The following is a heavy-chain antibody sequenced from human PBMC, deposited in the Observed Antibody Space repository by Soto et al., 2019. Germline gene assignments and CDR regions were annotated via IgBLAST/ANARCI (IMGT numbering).Heavy chain of an antibody. CDR2: IYYSGST. Sequence: QLQLQESGPGLVKPSETLSLTCTVSGGSISSSSYYWGWIRQPPGKGLEWIGSIYYSGSTYYNPYLKSRVTISVDTSKNQFSLKLSSVTAADTAVYYCARLGITMVRGVIALDPWGQGTLVTVSS. CDR3: ARLGITMVRGVIALDP. CDR1: GGSISSSSYY. V-gene: IGHV4-39*01. D-gene: IGHD3-10*01. J-gene: IGHJ5*02.